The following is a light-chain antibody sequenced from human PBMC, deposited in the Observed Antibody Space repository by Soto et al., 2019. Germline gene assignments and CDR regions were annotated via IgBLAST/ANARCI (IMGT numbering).Light chain of an antibody. CDR2: GAS. Sequence: DILMTQSPATLCVSPWDRSILSGRASQNIGTNLVWYQQKPGQAPRLLLYGASTRATGVPARFSGSGSGTDFTLTVSSLQSEDFAVYYCQQYYNWPPWTFGLGTKVDIK. V-gene: IGKV3-15*01. CDR3: QQYYNWPPWT. J-gene: IGKJ1*01. CDR1: QNIGTN.